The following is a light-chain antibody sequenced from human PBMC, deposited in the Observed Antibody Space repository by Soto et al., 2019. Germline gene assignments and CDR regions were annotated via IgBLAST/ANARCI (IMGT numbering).Light chain of an antibody. CDR1: QTIANN. V-gene: IGKV3-15*01. Sequence: ETVMTQAPATLSVSPGERATLSWRASQTIANNLAWYQQRPGQAPRLLIYVSSTRATGIPARFSGSGSGTEFTLTISSLQSEDFAIYYCLQYNNWPPYTFGQGTKLEIK. J-gene: IGKJ2*01. CDR2: VSS. CDR3: LQYNNWPPYT.